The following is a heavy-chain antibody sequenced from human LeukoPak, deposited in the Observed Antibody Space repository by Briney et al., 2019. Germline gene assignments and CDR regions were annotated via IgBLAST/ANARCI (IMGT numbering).Heavy chain of an antibody. Sequence: GGSLRLSCAASGFXFSSYSMNWVRQAPGKGLEWVSYISSSSSTIYYADSVKGRFTISRDNAKNSLYLQMNSLRDEDTAVYYCARVGYSSSWYLVDYWGQGTLVTVSS. CDR2: ISSSSSTI. J-gene: IGHJ4*02. CDR1: GFXFSSYS. V-gene: IGHV3-48*02. D-gene: IGHD6-13*01. CDR3: ARVGYSSSWYLVDY.